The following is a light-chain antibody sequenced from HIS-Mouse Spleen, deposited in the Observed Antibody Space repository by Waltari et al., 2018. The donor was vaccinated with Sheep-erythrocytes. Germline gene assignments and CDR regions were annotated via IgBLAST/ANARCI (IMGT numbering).Light chain of an antibody. CDR3: QSYDSSNPVV. CDR2: EDN. CDR1: SGSIASNY. J-gene: IGLJ2*01. V-gene: IGLV6-57*03. Sequence: GKTVTISCTRSSGSIASNYVQWYQQRPGSAPTTVIYEDNQRPSGVPDRFSGSIDSSSNSASLTISGLKTEDEADYYCQSYDSSNPVVFGGGTKLTVL.